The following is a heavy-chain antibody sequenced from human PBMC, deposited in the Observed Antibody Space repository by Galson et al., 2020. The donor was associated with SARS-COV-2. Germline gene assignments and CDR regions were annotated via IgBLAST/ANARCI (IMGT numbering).Heavy chain of an antibody. J-gene: IGHJ6*02. Sequence: LKISCAASGFTFSSYGMHWVPHAPATALEWVAVTSHAASNNYYADSVKGRLTISRDNSKNTLYLQMNSLRAEDTAVYYCASAPSTGDTTYYYYGMDVWGQGTTVTVSS. CDR2: TSHAASNN. CDR3: ASAPSTGDTTYYYYGMDV. CDR1: GFTFSSYG. D-gene: IGHD7-27*01. V-gene: IGHV3-30*03.